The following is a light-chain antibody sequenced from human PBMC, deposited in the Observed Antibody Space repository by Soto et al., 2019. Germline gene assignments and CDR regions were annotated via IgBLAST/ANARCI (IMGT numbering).Light chain of an antibody. V-gene: IGLV1-47*01. CDR3: AAWDDSLSAV. CDR2: RNN. J-gene: IGLJ1*01. Sequence: QSALTQPPSASGTPGQRVTISCSGSSSNIGSNYVYWYQQLPGTAPKLLIYRNNQRPSGVPDRFSGSKSGTSASLAISGLRSEDEADYYCAAWDDSLSAVFGTGTKVTV. CDR1: SSNIGSNY.